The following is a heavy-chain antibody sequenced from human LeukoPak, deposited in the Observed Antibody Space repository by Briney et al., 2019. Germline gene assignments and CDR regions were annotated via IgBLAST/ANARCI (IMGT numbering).Heavy chain of an antibody. CDR3: ARSAGSAFFDY. CDR1: GYTFTGFY. CDR2: IYSDSGDT. D-gene: IGHD2-15*01. V-gene: IGHV1-2*04. J-gene: IGHJ4*02. Sequence: GASVTVSCKASGYTFTGFYIHWVRQAPGQGLEWMGWIYSDSGDTNYAQKFQGCVTMTRDTSISTAYMELSRLTSDDTAVYYCARSAGSAFFDYWGQGTLVTVSS.